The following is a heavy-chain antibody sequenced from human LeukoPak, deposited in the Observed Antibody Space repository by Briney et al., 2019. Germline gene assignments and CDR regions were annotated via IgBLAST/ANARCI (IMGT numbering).Heavy chain of an antibody. D-gene: IGHD6-19*01. CDR2: INPNSGGT. CDR3: ARDREGIAVAVDY. CDR1: GYTFTGYY. Sequence: ASVKVSCKASGYTFTGYYMHWVRQAPGQGLEWMGWINPNSGGTNYAQKFQGRVTMTRDTSISTAYMELSRLRSDDTAVYYCARDREGIAVAVDYWGQGTLVTVSS. J-gene: IGHJ4*02. V-gene: IGHV1-2*02.